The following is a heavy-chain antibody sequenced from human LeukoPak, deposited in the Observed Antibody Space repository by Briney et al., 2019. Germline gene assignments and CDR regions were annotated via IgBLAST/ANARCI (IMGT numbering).Heavy chain of an antibody. D-gene: IGHD6-19*01. V-gene: IGHV3-30*18. CDR1: GFTFTSYG. J-gene: IGHJ4*02. CDR3: AKDFFSSGWYGYPTSDY. CDR2: ISYDGSNK. Sequence: GGSLRLSCAASGFTFTSYGMHWVRQAPGKGLGWVAVISYDGSNKYYADSVKGRFTISRDNSKNTLYLQMNSLRAEDTAVYYCAKDFFSSGWYGYPTSDYWGQGTLVTVSS.